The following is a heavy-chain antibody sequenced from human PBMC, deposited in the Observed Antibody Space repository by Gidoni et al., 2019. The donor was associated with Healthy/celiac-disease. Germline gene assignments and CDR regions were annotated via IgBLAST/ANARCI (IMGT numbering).Heavy chain of an antibody. CDR3: ARTLAYSGYDNLFPGDAFDI. CDR2: INPNSGGT. V-gene: IGHV1-2*06. J-gene: IGHJ3*02. CDR1: GYTFTVYY. Sequence: QVQLVQSGAEVKTPGASVKVSCKASGYTFTVYYMHWVRQAPGQGLEWMGRINPNSGGTNYAQKFQGRVTMTRDTSISTAYMELSRLRSDDTAVYYCARTLAYSGYDNLFPGDAFDIWGQGTMVTVSS. D-gene: IGHD5-12*01.